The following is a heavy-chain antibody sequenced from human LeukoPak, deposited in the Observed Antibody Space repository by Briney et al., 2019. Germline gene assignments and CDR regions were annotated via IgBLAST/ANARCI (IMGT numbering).Heavy chain of an antibody. Sequence: ASVKVSCKASGYTFISYDINWVPQATGQGLEWMGWMNPNSGNTGYAQKFQGRVTMTRNTSISTAYMELSSLRSEVTAVYYCAKCRGKKQQLVRGDYWGQGTLVTVSS. V-gene: IGHV1-8*01. CDR3: AKCRGKKQQLVRGDY. CDR1: GYTFISYD. CDR2: MNPNSGNT. J-gene: IGHJ4*02. D-gene: IGHD6-13*01.